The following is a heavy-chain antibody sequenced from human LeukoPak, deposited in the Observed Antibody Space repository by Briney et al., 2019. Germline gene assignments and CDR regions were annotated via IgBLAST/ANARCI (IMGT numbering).Heavy chain of an antibody. D-gene: IGHD2-2*01. J-gene: IGHJ4*02. CDR2: IRYDGSNK. CDR1: GFTFSSYG. Sequence: QPGGSLRLSCAASGFTFSSYGMHWVRQAPGKGLEWVAFIRYDGSNKYYADSVKGRFTISRDNSKNTLFLQMNSLRAEDTAVYYCAKEAQGCSITSCYFDSWGQGTLVTVSS. CDR3: AKEAQGCSITSCYFDS. V-gene: IGHV3-30*02.